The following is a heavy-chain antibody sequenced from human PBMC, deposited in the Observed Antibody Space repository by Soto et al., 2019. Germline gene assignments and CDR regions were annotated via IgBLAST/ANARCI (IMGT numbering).Heavy chain of an antibody. CDR3: AREQQLVRNYYYGMDV. J-gene: IGHJ6*02. V-gene: IGHV5-51*01. D-gene: IGHD6-13*01. Sequence: PGESLKISCKGSGYSFTSYWIGWVRQMPGKGLEWMGIIYPGDSDTRYSPSLQGQVTISADKSISTAYLQWSSLKASDTAMYYCAREQQLVRNYYYGMDVWGQGTTVTVSS. CDR2: IYPGDSDT. CDR1: GYSFTSYW.